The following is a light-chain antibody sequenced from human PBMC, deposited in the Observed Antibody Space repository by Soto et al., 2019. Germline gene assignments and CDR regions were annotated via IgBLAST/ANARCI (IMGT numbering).Light chain of an antibody. CDR1: EGISGR. J-gene: IGKJ4*01. V-gene: IGKV1-9*01. Sequence: IQLTQSPSSLSASVGDRVTITCRASEGISGRLAWYQRKPGKVPTLLISPASSFQSGVPSRFSGSASGTDFSLTITSLQPEDFATYYCVQLYRYPLTFGGGTTVDIK. CDR3: VQLYRYPLT. CDR2: PAS.